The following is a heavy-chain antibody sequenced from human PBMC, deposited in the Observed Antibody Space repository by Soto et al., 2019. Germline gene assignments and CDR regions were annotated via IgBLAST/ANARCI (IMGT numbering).Heavy chain of an antibody. CDR2: IYYSGST. Sequence: SETLSLTCTVSGGSISSYYWSWIRQPPGKGLEWIGYIYYSGSTNYNPSLKSRVTISLDKSKNQFSLKLSSVTAADTAVYYCARFLVTAMVYGMDVWGQGTTVTVSS. CDR3: ARFLVTAMVYGMDV. V-gene: IGHV4-59*12. CDR1: GGSISSYY. J-gene: IGHJ6*02. D-gene: IGHD5-18*01.